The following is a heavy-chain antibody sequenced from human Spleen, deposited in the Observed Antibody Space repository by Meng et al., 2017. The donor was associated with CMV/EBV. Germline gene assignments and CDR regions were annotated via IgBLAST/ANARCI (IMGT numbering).Heavy chain of an antibody. CDR2: LSYDGSDK. CDR3: TREEDDTSCYAY. V-gene: IGHV3-30*04. CDR1: GFTFSTNG. Sequence: SCAASGFTFSTNGMHWVRQAPGRGLEWVASLSYDGSDKYYADSVKGRFTISRDNSKNTLYLQMNSLRPEDTAVYYCTREEDDTSCYAYWGQGALVTVSS. D-gene: IGHD3-9*01. J-gene: IGHJ4*03.